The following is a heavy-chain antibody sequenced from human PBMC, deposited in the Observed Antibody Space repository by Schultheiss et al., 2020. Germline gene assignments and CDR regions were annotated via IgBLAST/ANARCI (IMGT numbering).Heavy chain of an antibody. Sequence: GSLRLSCAASGFTFSSYSMNWVRQAPGKGLEWVANIKQDGSEKYYVDSVKGRFTISRDNSKNTLYLQMNSLRAEDTAVYYCARDLGAAAGGWYPAYWGQGTLGTVSS. V-gene: IGHV3-7*01. CDR3: ARDLGAAAGGWYPAY. J-gene: IGHJ4*02. CDR2: IKQDGSEK. CDR1: GFTFSSYS. D-gene: IGHD6-13*01.